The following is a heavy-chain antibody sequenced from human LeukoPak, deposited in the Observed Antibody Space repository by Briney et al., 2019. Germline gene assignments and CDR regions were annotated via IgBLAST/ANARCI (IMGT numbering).Heavy chain of an antibody. J-gene: IGHJ3*01. V-gene: IGHV3-23*01. CDR2: ISGSGTNT. Sequence: GGSLGLSCAASGFTFSNYAMSWVRQAPGKGLEWVSAISGSGTNTYYADSVEGRFTFSRDNSKNTLYLQMNSLRAEDTALYYCAKAIVSYYGSGRDDAFDVWGQGTMVTVSS. CDR3: AKAIVSYYGSGRDDAFDV. CDR1: GFTFSNYA. D-gene: IGHD3-10*01.